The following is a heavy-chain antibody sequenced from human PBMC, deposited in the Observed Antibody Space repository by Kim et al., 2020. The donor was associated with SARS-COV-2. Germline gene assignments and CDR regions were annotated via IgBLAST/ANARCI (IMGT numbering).Heavy chain of an antibody. CDR2: INHSGST. D-gene: IGHD5-18*01. Sequence: SETLSLTCAVYGGSFSGYYWSWIRQPPGKGLEWIGEINHSGSTNYNPSLKSRVTISVDTSKNQFSLKLSSVTAADTAVYYCARIAYSYGYYYYYGMDVWGQGTTVTVSS. V-gene: IGHV4-34*01. CDR3: ARIAYSYGYYYYYGMDV. J-gene: IGHJ6*02. CDR1: GGSFSGYY.